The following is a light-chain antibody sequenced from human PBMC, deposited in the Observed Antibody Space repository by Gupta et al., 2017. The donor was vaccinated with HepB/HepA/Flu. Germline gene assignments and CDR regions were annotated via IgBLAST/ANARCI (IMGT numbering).Light chain of an antibody. CDR2: VET. CDR1: NIGNKN. V-gene: IGLV3-21*02. J-gene: IGLJ1*01. Sequence: SFVLTQPPSLSVAPGETARRSCGGDNIGNKNVNWYQQNPRQAPVLVLLVETDRPSGFAGRFSKSISGNTATLIINKVEAGDEADYYCQVWDTGNGLRPVFGSGTTVSVL. CDR3: QVWDTGNGLRPV.